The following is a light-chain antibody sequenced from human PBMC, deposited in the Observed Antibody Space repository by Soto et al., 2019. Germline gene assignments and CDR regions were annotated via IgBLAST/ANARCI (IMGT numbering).Light chain of an antibody. CDR1: SSNIGTNT. CDR3: AAGDVSLVV. V-gene: IGLV1-44*01. J-gene: IGLJ2*01. Sequence: QSVLTQPPSASGTPGQRVTISCSGSSSNIGTNTVIWYQQLPGAAPKLLIYSDNQRPSGVPDRFAGSKSGTSASLAISGLQSEDEADYYCAAGDVSLVVFGGGTKVPS. CDR2: SDN.